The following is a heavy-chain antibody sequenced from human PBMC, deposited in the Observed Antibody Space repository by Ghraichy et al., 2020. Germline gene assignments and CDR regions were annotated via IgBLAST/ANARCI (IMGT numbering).Heavy chain of an antibody. CDR1: GFTLSSYA. Sequence: GGSPRLSCAASGFTLSSYAMSWVRQAPGKGLEWVSTISGSDTVTYYADSVKGRFTISRDNSKSTVYLQMNSLRAEDTAVYYCTTDGLLRFLEWYMGGMDVWGQGIKVTVSS. D-gene: IGHD3-3*01. CDR3: TTDGLLRFLEWYMGGMDV. CDR2: ISGSDTVT. J-gene: IGHJ6*02. V-gene: IGHV3-23*01.